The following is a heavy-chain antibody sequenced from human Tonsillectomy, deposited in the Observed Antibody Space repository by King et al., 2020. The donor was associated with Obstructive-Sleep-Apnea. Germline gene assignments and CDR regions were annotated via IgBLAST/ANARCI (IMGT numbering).Heavy chain of an antibody. V-gene: IGHV4-59*08. J-gene: IGHJ6*02. CDR1: GGSISSYY. CDR2: IYYSGST. CDR3: ARLGGGSYFRVFDAKLYYYYYGMDV. Sequence: VQLQESGPGLVKPSETLSLTCTVSGGSISSYYWSWIRQPPGKGLEWIGYIYYSGSTNYNPSLKSRVTISVDTSKNQFSLKLSSVTAADTAVYYCARLGGGSYFRVFDAKLYYYYYGMDVWGQGTTVTVSS. D-gene: IGHD1-26*01.